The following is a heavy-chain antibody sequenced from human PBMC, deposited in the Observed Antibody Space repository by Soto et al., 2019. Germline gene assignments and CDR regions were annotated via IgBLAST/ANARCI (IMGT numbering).Heavy chain of an antibody. CDR1: GFAFSSDG. D-gene: IGHD3-22*01. Sequence: GGSLRLSCAASGFAFSSDGMSLVRQAPGKGLEWVSAISGSGGSTYYADSVKGRFTISRDNSKNTLYLQMNSLRAEDTAVYYCAKEEGYYDSSGYFDYWGQGTLVTVSS. CDR2: ISGSGGST. J-gene: IGHJ4*02. V-gene: IGHV3-23*01. CDR3: AKEEGYYDSSGYFDY.